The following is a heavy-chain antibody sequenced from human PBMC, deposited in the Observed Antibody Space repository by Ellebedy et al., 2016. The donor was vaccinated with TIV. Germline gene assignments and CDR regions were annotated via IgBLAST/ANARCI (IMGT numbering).Heavy chain of an antibody. D-gene: IGHD6-19*01. Sequence: SETLSLTCTVSGGSISSYYWSWIRQPPGKGLEWIGYIYYSWSTNCNPSLKSRVTISVDTSKNQFSLKLSSVTAADTAVYYCARTTAVAGTYYYGMDVWGQGTTVTVSS. CDR1: GGSISSYY. CDR3: ARTTAVAGTYYYGMDV. V-gene: IGHV4-59*01. J-gene: IGHJ6*02. CDR2: IYYSWST.